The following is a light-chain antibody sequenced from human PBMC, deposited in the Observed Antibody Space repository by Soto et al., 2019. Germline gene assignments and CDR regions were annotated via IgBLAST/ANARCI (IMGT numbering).Light chain of an antibody. CDR1: QDITNY. J-gene: IGKJ3*01. V-gene: IGKV1-33*01. Sequence: DIQVTQSPSSLSASVGDRVTITCQASQDITNYLNWYQQKPGKAPKLLIYDASNLETGVPSRFSGSGSGTDFTLTISTLQPEDVATYFCLQDDSLPLTFGPGTKVEIK. CDR3: LQDDSLPLT. CDR2: DAS.